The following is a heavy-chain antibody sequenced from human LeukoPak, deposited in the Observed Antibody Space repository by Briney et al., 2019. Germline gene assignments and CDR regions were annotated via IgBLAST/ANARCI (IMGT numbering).Heavy chain of an antibody. CDR2: IYYSGST. CDR3: ARLTGDLGWFGP. D-gene: IGHD7-27*01. CDR1: GGSISSYY. V-gene: IGHV4-59*01. Sequence: SETLSLTCTVSGGSISSYYWSWIRQPPGKGLEWIGYIYYSGSTNYNPSLKSRVTISVDTSKNQFSLKLSSVTAADTAVYYCARLTGDLGWFGPWGQGTLVTVSS. J-gene: IGHJ5*02.